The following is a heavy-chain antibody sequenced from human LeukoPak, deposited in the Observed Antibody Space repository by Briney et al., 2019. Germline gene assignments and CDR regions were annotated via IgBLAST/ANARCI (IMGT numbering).Heavy chain of an antibody. CDR3: ARAIAVTPWYFDL. CDR2: IRSSGSDT. J-gene: IGHJ2*01. CDR1: GFXFSDYH. V-gene: IGHV3-11*03. D-gene: IGHD6-19*01. Sequence: GGSLRLSCAASGFXFSDYHMSWIRQAPGKGLEWISYIRSSGSDTNYADSVRGRFTISRDNAKNSLYLQMNSLRAEDTAVYYCARAIAVTPWYFDLWGRGTLVTVSS.